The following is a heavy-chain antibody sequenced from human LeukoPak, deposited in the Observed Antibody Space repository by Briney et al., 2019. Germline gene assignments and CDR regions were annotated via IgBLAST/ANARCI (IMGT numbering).Heavy chain of an antibody. D-gene: IGHD6-19*01. V-gene: IGHV4-34*01. Sequence: SETLSLTCAVYGGSFSGYYWSWIRQPPGKGLEWIGEINHSGSTNYNPSLKSRATISVDTSKNQFSLKLSSVTAADTAVYYCARGRWLVLDYWGQGTLVTVSS. CDR3: ARGRWLVLDY. CDR2: INHSGST. J-gene: IGHJ4*02. CDR1: GGSFSGYY.